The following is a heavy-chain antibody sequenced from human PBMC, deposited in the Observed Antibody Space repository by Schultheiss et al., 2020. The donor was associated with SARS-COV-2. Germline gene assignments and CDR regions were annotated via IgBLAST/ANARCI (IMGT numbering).Heavy chain of an antibody. CDR1: GGSFSGHY. Sequence: SETLSLTCAVYGGSFSGHYWNWIRQPPGKGLEWIGDINHSESSNYNPSLKSRVTISVDKSKNQFSLKLSSVTAADTAVYYCARVPYSSDRHPQTYNWFDPWGRGALVTVSS. CDR3: ARVPYSSDRHPQTYNWFDP. D-gene: IGHD6-25*01. J-gene: IGHJ5*02. V-gene: IGHV4-34*01. CDR2: INHSESS.